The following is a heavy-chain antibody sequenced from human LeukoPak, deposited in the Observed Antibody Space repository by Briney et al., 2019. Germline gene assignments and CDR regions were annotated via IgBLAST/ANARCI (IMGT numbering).Heavy chain of an antibody. D-gene: IGHD6-13*01. CDR1: GFTFSSYA. Sequence: GGSLRLSCAASGFTFSSYAMSWVRQAPGKGLEWVSAISGSGGSTYYADSVKGRFTISRDNSKNTLYLQMNSLRAEDTAVYYCARGQSRQLDYFDYWGQGTLVTVSS. J-gene: IGHJ4*02. CDR2: ISGSGGST. CDR3: ARGQSRQLDYFDY. V-gene: IGHV3-23*01.